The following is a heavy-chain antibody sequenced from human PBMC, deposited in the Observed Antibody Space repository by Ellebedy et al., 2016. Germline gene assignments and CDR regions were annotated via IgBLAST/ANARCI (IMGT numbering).Heavy chain of an antibody. CDR3: ARLCSTFSCSGAFDF. Sequence: SETLSLXXTVSGGSISNYYWNWIRQPAGEGLDWIGRVHTSGTPNYKPSLKSRVTMSIDTSKNQFSLKLNSVTAADTAIYYWARLCSTFSCSGAFDFWGQGILVTVSS. CDR1: GGSISNYY. D-gene: IGHD3-10*02. CDR2: VHTSGTP. V-gene: IGHV4-4*07. J-gene: IGHJ4*02.